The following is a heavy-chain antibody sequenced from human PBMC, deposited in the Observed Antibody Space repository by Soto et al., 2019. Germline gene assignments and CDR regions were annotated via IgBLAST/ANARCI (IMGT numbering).Heavy chain of an antibody. CDR1: GFTFSSFW. J-gene: IGHJ4*02. D-gene: IGHD3-10*01. Sequence: GGSLRLSCAASGFTFSSFWMSWVRRAPGKGLEWVANIKQDGSDKSYVGSVKGRFTISRDNAKNSLYLQMNSLRVEDTAVYYCARDVSGKLGHDSWGQGTLVTVSS. V-gene: IGHV3-7*01. CDR3: ARDVSGKLGHDS. CDR2: IKQDGSDK.